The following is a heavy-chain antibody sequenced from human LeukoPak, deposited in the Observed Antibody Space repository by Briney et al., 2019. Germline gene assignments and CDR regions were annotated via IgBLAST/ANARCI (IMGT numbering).Heavy chain of an antibody. V-gene: IGHV3-21*01. D-gene: IGHD5-24*01. Sequence: GGSLRLSCAASGFTFSSYSMNWVRQAPGKGLEWVSSISSSSSYIYYADSVKGRFTISRDNAKNSLYLQMNSLRAEDTAVYYCARWVEVGTKDEGFDYWGQGTLVTVSS. CDR3: ARWVEVGTKDEGFDY. CDR2: ISSSSSYI. J-gene: IGHJ4*02. CDR1: GFTFSSYS.